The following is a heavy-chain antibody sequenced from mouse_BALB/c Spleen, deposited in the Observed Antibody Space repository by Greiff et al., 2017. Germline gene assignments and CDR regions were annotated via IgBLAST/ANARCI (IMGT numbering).Heavy chain of an antibody. CDR2: IDPENGNT. J-gene: IGHJ3*01. V-gene: IGHV14-1*02. Sequence: EVQLQQSGAELVRPGALVKLSCKASGFNFKDYYMHWVKQRPEQGLEWIGWIDPENGNTIYDSKFQGKASITADTSSNTAYLQLSSLTSEDAAVYYGVPYGNYFAYWGQGTLVTVSA. CDR1: GFNFKDYY. D-gene: IGHD2-10*02. CDR3: VPYGNYFAY.